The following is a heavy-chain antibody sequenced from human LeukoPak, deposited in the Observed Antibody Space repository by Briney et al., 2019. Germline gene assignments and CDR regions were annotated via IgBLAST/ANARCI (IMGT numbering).Heavy chain of an antibody. CDR2: IISIFGTA. CDR3: ARDRFYGSGTYYRFDY. CDR1: GGTFSSYA. J-gene: IGHJ4*02. D-gene: IGHD3-10*01. V-gene: IGHV1-69*13. Sequence: ASVKVSCKASGGTFSSYAIDWVRQAPGQGLEWMGGIISIFGTANCAPKFQGRVTITADESTSKTYMELSSLRSEDTAMYYCARDRFYGSGTYYRFDYWGQGTLVIVSS.